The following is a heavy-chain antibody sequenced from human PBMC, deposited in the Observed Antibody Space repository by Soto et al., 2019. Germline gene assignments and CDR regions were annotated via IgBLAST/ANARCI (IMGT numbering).Heavy chain of an antibody. CDR2: IYYSGST. Sequence: QVQLQESDPGLVKPSETLSLTCTVSGGSISSYYWSWIRQPPGRGLEWIGYIYYSGSTNYNPSLTSRVTISVDTSKNQFSLKLSSVTAADTAVYYCARRYGDYFDFWGQGTLVTVSS. CDR1: GGSISSYY. D-gene: IGHD4-17*01. CDR3: ARRYGDYFDF. J-gene: IGHJ4*02. V-gene: IGHV4-59*08.